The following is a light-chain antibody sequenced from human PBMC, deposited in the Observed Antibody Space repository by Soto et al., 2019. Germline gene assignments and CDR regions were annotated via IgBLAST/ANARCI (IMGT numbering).Light chain of an antibody. CDR3: QQYNKGPLT. V-gene: IGKV3-15*01. Sequence: EVVVTQSPATLSVSPGERATLSCRASQNVDSNLAWYQQKPGQAPRLLMYGASTRAAGIPANFSGSGSGTEFTLTISSLQSEDFAVYYCQQYNKGPLTFGGGTKVEIK. CDR1: QNVDSN. J-gene: IGKJ4*01. CDR2: GAS.